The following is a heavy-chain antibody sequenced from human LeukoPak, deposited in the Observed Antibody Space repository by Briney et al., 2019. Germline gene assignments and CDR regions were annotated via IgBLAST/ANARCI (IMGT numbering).Heavy chain of an antibody. CDR2: INPSGGST. CDR3: AREGVSGSYLGY. V-gene: IGHV1-46*01. J-gene: IGHJ4*02. CDR1: GYTFTSYY. Sequence: ASVKVSCKASGYTFTSYYIHWVRLAPGQGLEWMGVINPSGGSTRYAQKFQDRVTMTRDMSTSTVYMELSSLRSEDTAVYYCAREGVSGSYLGYWGQGTLVTVSS. D-gene: IGHD1-26*01.